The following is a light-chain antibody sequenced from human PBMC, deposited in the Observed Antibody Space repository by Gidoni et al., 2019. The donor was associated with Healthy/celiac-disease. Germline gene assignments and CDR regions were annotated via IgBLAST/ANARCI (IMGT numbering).Light chain of an antibody. J-gene: IGLJ2*01. Sequence: PGQSITISCTGTSSDVGGYNYVSWYQQHPGKAPKLMIYEVSNRPSGVSNRFSGSKSGNTASLTISGLQAEDEADYYCSSYTSSSTYVVFGGGTKLTVL. CDR2: EVS. V-gene: IGLV2-14*01. CDR3: SSYTSSSTYVV. CDR1: SSDVGGYNY.